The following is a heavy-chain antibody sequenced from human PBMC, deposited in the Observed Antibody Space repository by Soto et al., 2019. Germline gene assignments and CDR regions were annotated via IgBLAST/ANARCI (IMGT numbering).Heavy chain of an antibody. CDR2: INPNSGGT. D-gene: IGHD3-3*01. J-gene: IGHJ6*02. Sequence: GASVKVSCKASGYTFTGYYMHWVRQAPGQGLEWMGWINPNSGGTNYAQKFQGRVTMTRDTSISTAYMELSRLRSDDTAVYYCARARGYYDFWSDYHRHYYYYGMDVWGQGTTVTVSS. V-gene: IGHV1-2*02. CDR1: GYTFTGYY. CDR3: ARARGYYDFWSDYHRHYYYYGMDV.